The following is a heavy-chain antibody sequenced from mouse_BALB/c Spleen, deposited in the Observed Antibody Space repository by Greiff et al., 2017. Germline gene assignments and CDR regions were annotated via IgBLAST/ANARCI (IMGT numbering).Heavy chain of an antibody. Sequence: QVQLQQSGPGLVAPSQSLSITCTVSGFSLTSYGVHWVRQPPGKGLEWLGVIWAGGSTNYNSALMSRLSISKDNSKSQVFLKMNSLQTDDTAMYYCAREFYYGSSYPFAYWGQGTLVTVSA. V-gene: IGHV2-9*02. CDR2: IWAGGST. D-gene: IGHD1-1*01. CDR3: AREFYYGSSYPFAY. J-gene: IGHJ3*01. CDR1: GFSLTSYG.